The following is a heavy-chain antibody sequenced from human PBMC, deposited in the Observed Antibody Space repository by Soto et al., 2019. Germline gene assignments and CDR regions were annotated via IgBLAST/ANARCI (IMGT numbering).Heavy chain of an antibody. J-gene: IGHJ6*02. V-gene: IGHV4-59*01. Sequence: PSETLSLTCPFSGFSISSYYWSWIRQPPGKGLEWIGYIYYSGSTNYNPSLKSRVTISVDTSKNQFSLKLSSVTAADTAVYYCAREGGSYRYTAYYYYGMDVWGQGTTVTVSS. CDR3: AREGGSYRYTAYYYYGMDV. D-gene: IGHD3-16*02. CDR1: GFSISSYY. CDR2: IYYSGST.